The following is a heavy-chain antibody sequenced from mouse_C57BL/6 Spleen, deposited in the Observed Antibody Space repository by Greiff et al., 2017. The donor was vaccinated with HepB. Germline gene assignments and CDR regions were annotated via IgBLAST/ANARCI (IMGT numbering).Heavy chain of an antibody. D-gene: IGHD2-1*01. CDR1: GYTFTSYW. CDR3: ARGYYGNYDYAMDY. J-gene: IGHJ4*01. Sequence: VQLQQSGAELVRPGTSVKLSCKASGYTFTSYWMHWVKQRPGQGLEWIGVIDPSDSYTNYNQKFKGKATLTVDTSSSTAYMQLSSLTSEDSAVYYCARGYYGNYDYAMDYWGQGTSVTVSS. CDR2: IDPSDSYT. V-gene: IGHV1-59*01.